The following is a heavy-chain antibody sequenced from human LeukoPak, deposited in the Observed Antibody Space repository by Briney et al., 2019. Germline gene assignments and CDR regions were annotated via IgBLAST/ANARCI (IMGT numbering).Heavy chain of an antibody. Sequence: GGSLRLSCAASGFTFSNYDMHWVRQAPGKGLEWVAVISYDGSKDYYIDSVKGRFTISRDNSKNTLYLQMNSLRAEDTAVYYCAKDLRSRGYSYGPHDAFDIWGQGTMVTVSS. CDR2: ISYDGSKD. CDR3: AKDLRSRGYSYGPHDAFDI. V-gene: IGHV3-30*18. D-gene: IGHD5-18*01. J-gene: IGHJ3*02. CDR1: GFTFSNYD.